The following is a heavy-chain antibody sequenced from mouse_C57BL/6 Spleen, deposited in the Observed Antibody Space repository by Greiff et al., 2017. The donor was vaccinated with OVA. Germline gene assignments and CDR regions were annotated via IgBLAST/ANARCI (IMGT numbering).Heavy chain of an antibody. CDR2: IWTGGGT. CDR3: ARRGGGTAVVGDGYFDD. D-gene: IGHD1-1*01. V-gene: IGHV2-9-1*01. CDR1: GFSLTSYA. J-gene: IGHJ1*03. Sequence: QVQLKESGPGLVAPSQSLSITCTVSGFSLTSYAISWVRPPPGTGLEWLGVIWTGGGTNYNSALKSRLSIRKDNSKSQVFLKMNSLQTDDTAMYYGARRGGGTAVVGDGYFDDWGKGTTVTVSS.